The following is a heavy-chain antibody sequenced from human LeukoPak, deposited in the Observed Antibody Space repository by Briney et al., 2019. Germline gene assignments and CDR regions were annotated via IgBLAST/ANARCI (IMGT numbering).Heavy chain of an antibody. CDR2: INHSGST. CDR1: GFTFSSRDW. CDR3: ASKGLYSSSSHDY. D-gene: IGHD6-6*01. Sequence: GSLRLSCVASGFTFSSRDWMTWVRQPPGKGLEWIGEINHSGSTNYNPSLKSRVTISVDTSKNQFSLKLSSVTAADTAVYYCASKGLYSSSSHDYWGQGTLVTVSS. V-gene: IGHV4-4*02. J-gene: IGHJ4*02.